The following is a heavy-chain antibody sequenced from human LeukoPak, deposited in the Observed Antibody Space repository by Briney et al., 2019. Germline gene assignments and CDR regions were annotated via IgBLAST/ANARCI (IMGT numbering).Heavy chain of an antibody. Sequence: GGSLRLSCAASGFTFSDYYMSWIRQAPGKGLEWVSYISGSGTTISYADSVKGRFTISRDNAKNSSYLQMNSLRVEDTAVYYCAKAPRFGDHATEYYYYYMHVWGKGTTVTVSS. CDR2: ISGSGTTI. D-gene: IGHD3-16*01. V-gene: IGHV3-11*01. J-gene: IGHJ6*03. CDR3: AKAPRFGDHATEYYYYYMHV. CDR1: GFTFSDYY.